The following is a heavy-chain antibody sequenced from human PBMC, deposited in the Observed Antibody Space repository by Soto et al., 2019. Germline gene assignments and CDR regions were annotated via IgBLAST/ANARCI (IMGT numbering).Heavy chain of an antibody. J-gene: IGHJ6*02. V-gene: IGHV1-8*02. Sequence: ASVKVSCKASGGTFSSYAISWVRQAPGQGLEWMGWISAYNGNTHYAQKFQGRVTMTRNTSISTAYMELSSLRSEDTAVYYCARGSAYGDYYYYGMDVWGQGTTVTVSS. CDR2: ISAYNGNT. CDR1: GGTFSSYA. D-gene: IGHD6-25*01. CDR3: ARGSAYGDYYYYGMDV.